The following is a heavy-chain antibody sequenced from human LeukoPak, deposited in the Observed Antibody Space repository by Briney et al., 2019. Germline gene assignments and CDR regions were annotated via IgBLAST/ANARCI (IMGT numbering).Heavy chain of an antibody. D-gene: IGHD3-10*01. V-gene: IGHV4-30-2*01. J-gene: IGHJ4*02. CDR3: AREGGSGSTDY. Sequence: SETLSLTCAVSGGSISSGGYSWSWIRQPPGKGLEWIGYIYHSGSTYYNPSLKSRVTISVDRSKNQFSLKLSSVTAADTAVYYCAREGGSGSTDYWGQGTLVTVSS. CDR2: IYHSGST. CDR1: GGSISSGGYS.